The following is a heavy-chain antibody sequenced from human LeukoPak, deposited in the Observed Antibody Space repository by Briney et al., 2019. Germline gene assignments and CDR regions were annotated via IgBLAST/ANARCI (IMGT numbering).Heavy chain of an antibody. D-gene: IGHD3-16*01. CDR1: GGSISSGGYY. CDR3: GRGGGGKNTK. J-gene: IGHJ4*02. CDR2: IYYSGST. V-gene: IGHV4-31*03. Sequence: SETLSLTCTVSGGSISSGGYYWSWIRQHPGKGLEWIGYIYYSGSTYYNPSLKSRVTISVDTSKNQFSLKLSSVTAADTAVYYCGRGGGGKNTKWGQETLVTVPS.